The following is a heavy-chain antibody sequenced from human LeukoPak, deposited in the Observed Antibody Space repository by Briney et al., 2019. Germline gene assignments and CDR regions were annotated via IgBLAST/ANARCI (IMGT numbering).Heavy chain of an antibody. CDR2: INHSGST. V-gene: IGHV4-34*01. J-gene: IGHJ5*02. CDR3: ARRKDSSGYFGRMGWFDP. CDR1: GGSFSDYY. Sequence: PSETLSLTCAVYGGSFSDYYWSWIRQPPGKGLEWIGEINHSGSTNYNPSLKSRVTISVDTSKNQFSLKLSSVTAADTAVYYCARRKDSSGYFGRMGWFDPWGQGTLVTVSS. D-gene: IGHD3-22*01.